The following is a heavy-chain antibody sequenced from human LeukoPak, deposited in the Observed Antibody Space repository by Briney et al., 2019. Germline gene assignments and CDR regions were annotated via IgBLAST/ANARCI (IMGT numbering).Heavy chain of an antibody. CDR2: IKQGGNEK. Sequence: GGSLRLSCAASGFTTNSYWMSWVRQAPGKGLEGVANIKQGGNEKYYVDSVKGPFTISRDTATNSVYLQMSSLGAEDTAFSYCAREGISLGWAVGHWGQGPLVAVSS. V-gene: IGHV3-7*01. J-gene: IGHJ4*02. D-gene: IGHD6-19*01. CDR1: GFTTNSYW. CDR3: AREGISLGWAVGH.